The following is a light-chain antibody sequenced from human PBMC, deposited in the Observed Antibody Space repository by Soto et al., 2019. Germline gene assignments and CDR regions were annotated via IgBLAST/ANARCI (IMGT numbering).Light chain of an antibody. V-gene: IGLV2-14*01. CDR1: NSDIGFYNY. J-gene: IGLJ1*01. Sequence: QSVLTQPAAVSGSPGQSITISCTGTNSDIGFYNYVSWYQQHPGEAPKLIIYEVAKRPSGVSSRFSGSKSGNTASLTISGLQAEDEADYHCSSYTSSTPLDVFGPWPKVTVL. CDR2: EVA. CDR3: SSYTSSTPLDV.